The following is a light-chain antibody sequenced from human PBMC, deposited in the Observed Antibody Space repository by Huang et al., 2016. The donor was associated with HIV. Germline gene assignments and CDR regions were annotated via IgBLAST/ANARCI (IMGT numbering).Light chain of an antibody. J-gene: IGKJ5*01. V-gene: IGKV3-11*01. CDR1: QSVSNS. Sequence: EIVLTQSPATLSLSPGERATLSCRASQSVSNSLAWYQQEPGQAPRLLIYESSNRATGIPARFSGSGSGTDFTLTINNLEPEDFAVYYCQQSSNWPSITFGQGTRLEIK. CDR2: ESS. CDR3: QQSSNWPSIT.